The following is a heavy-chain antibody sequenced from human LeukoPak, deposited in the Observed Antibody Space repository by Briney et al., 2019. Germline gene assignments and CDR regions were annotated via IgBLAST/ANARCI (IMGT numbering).Heavy chain of an antibody. J-gene: IGHJ3*02. CDR3: GRVYRPYDDFFDI. Sequence: GGSLRLSCAVSGFTLTTYAMHWVRQAPGKGLEWVAMFSYDGSIRYNADSVQGRFTISRDTSQNTLDLQMYSLRPDDTAVYYCGRVYRPYDDFFDIGGHGTLVTVS. CDR1: GFTLTTYA. D-gene: IGHD3/OR15-3a*01. CDR2: FSYDGSIR. V-gene: IGHV3-30*01.